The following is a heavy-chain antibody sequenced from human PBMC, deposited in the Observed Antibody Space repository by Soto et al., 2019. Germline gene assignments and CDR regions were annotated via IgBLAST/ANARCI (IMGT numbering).Heavy chain of an antibody. CDR3: ARDRGGDSGYVEPDY. V-gene: IGHV3-30-3*01. Sequence: QVQLVESRGGVVQPGRSLRLSCAASGFTFSSYAMHWVRQAPGKGLEWVAVISYDGSNKYYADSVKGRFTISRDNSKNTLYLQMNSLRAEDTAVYYCARDRGGDSGYVEPDYWGQGTLVTVSS. CDR2: ISYDGSNK. CDR1: GFTFSSYA. D-gene: IGHD5-12*01. J-gene: IGHJ4*02.